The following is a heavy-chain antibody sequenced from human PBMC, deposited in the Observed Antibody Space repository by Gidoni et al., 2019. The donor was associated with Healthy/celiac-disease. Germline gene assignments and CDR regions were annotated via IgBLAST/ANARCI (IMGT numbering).Heavy chain of an antibody. CDR1: GFTFSSYA. CDR2: IRSSGGRT. Sequence: EVQLLESGGGLVQPGGSLRLSCAASGFTFSSYAMSWVSKAPGKGLEWVSGIRSSGGRTYYADSVKGRFTISRDNSKNTLYLQMNSLRADDTAVYYCAKVGPTMIGVVEGGYWGQGTLVTVSS. D-gene: IGHD3-22*01. CDR3: AKVGPTMIGVVEGGY. J-gene: IGHJ4*02. V-gene: IGHV3-23*01.